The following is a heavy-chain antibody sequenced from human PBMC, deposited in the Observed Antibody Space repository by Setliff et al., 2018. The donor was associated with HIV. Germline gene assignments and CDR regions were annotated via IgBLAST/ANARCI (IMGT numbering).Heavy chain of an antibody. D-gene: IGHD6-19*01. CDR3: IIAYSSGWLAPMGFDS. CDR1: GDSISSYY. CDR2: IYYSGST. Sequence: ASETLSLTCTVSGDSISSYYWSWIRQPPGKGLEWIGYIYYSGSTYYNPSLKTRVTISVDGSKNQFSLKLSSVTAADTAVYYCIIAYSSGWLAPMGFDSWGQGTLVTVSS. V-gene: IGHV4-59*04. J-gene: IGHJ4*02.